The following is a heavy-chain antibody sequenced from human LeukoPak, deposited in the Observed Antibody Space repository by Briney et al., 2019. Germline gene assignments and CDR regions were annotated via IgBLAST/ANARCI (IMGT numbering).Heavy chain of an antibody. CDR2: IYSSGST. J-gene: IGHJ3*02. CDR3: ASTDTNGGAFDI. V-gene: IGHV4-61*02. D-gene: IGHD2-8*01. CDR1: GGSISSGNYY. Sequence: PSQTLSLTCTVSGGSISSGNYYWRWIRQPAGQGLEWIGRIYSSGSTNHNPSLKSRVTISADTSKNQFSLKLSSVTGADTAVYYCASTDTNGGAFDIWGQGTMVTVSS.